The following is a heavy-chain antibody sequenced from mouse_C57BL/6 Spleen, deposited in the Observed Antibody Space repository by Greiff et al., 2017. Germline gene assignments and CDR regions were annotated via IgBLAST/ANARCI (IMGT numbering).Heavy chain of an antibody. V-gene: IGHV3-6*01. Sequence: ESGPGLVKPSQSLSLTCSVTGYSITSGYYWNWIRQFPGNKLEWMGYISYDGSNNYNPSLKNRISITRDTSKNQFFLKLNSVTTEDTATYYCARAGDGYYEGFAYWGQGALVTVSA. CDR1: GYSITSGYY. J-gene: IGHJ3*01. CDR2: ISYDGSN. CDR3: ARAGDGYYEGFAY. D-gene: IGHD2-3*01.